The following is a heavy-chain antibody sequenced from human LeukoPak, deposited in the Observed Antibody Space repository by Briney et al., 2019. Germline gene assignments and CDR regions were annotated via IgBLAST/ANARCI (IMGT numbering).Heavy chain of an antibody. D-gene: IGHD2-15*01. CDR1: GYTFTGYY. J-gene: IGHJ4*02. CDR3: ARFGRRVAAYFDY. CDR2: INPNSGGT. Sequence: ASVKVSCKASGYTFTGYYMHWVRQAPGQGLEWMGWINPNSGGTDYAQKFQGRVTMTRDTSISTAYMELSRLRSDDTAVYYCARFGRRVAAYFDYWGQGTLVTVSS. V-gene: IGHV1-2*02.